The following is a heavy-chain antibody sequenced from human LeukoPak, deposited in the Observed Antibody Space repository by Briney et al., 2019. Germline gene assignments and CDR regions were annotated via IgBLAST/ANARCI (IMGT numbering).Heavy chain of an antibody. Sequence: SETLSPTCTVSGGSISSYYWSWIRQPPGKGLEWIGYIYYSGSTNYNPSLKSRVTISVDTSKNQFSLKLSSVTAADTAVYYCASYPYYYDSSGYPDAFDIWGQGTMVTVSS. V-gene: IGHV4-59*01. J-gene: IGHJ3*02. D-gene: IGHD3-22*01. CDR3: ASYPYYYDSSGYPDAFDI. CDR1: GGSISSYY. CDR2: IYYSGST.